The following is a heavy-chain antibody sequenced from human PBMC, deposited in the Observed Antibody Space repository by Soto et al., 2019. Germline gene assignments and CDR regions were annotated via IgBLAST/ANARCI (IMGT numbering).Heavy chain of an antibody. CDR2: INPDNGNT. J-gene: IGHJ5*02. D-gene: IGHD2-15*01. CDR1: GYTFTRYT. CDR3: ARGIATGQLDP. Sequence: QVQLVQSGAEVKKPGASVKISCKASGYTFTRYTVNWVRQAPGQRLEWMGWINPDNGNTKSSQKFQDRVIITRDTSASTAYMDLSSLRSEDTALYYCARGIATGQLDPWGQGTLVTVSS. V-gene: IGHV1-3*01.